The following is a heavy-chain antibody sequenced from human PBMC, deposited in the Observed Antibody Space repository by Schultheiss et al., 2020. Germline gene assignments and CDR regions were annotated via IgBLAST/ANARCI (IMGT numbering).Heavy chain of an antibody. CDR3: ARDSGSYYP. CDR1: GGSISGYY. Sequence: SQTLSLTCIVSGGSISGYYWNWIRQPPGKGLEWIGYIYHSESTYYNPSLKSRVTISVDTSKNQFSLKLSSVTPEDTAVYYCARDSGSYYPWGQGTLVTVSS. CDR2: IYHSEST. D-gene: IGHD1-26*01. J-gene: IGHJ5*02. V-gene: IGHV4-59*12.